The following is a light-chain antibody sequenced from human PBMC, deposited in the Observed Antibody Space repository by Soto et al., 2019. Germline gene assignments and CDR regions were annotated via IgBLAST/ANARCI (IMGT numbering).Light chain of an antibody. J-gene: IGLJ1*01. V-gene: IGLV2-11*01. Sequence: QSVLAQPRSVSLSPGQSVTISCTGTSSDVGGYNYVSWYQQHPGKAPKLMIYDVTKRPSGVPDRFSGSKSGNTASLTISGLQAEDEADYYCCSYAGSYTFDVFGSGTKVTVL. CDR1: SSDVGGYNY. CDR3: CSYAGSYTFDV. CDR2: DVT.